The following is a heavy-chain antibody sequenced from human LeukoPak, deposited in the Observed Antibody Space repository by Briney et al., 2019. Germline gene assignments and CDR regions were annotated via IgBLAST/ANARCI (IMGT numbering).Heavy chain of an antibody. CDR3: AKLGYDSSGYGPYYFDY. CDR1: GFTFDDYA. Sequence: PGRSLRLSCAASGFTFDDYAMHWVRQAPGKGLEWVSGISRNSGSIGYADSVKGRFTISRDNAKNSLYLHMNSLRAEDTALYYCAKLGYDSSGYGPYYFDYWGQGTLVTVSS. J-gene: IGHJ4*02. V-gene: IGHV3-9*01. CDR2: ISRNSGSI. D-gene: IGHD3-22*01.